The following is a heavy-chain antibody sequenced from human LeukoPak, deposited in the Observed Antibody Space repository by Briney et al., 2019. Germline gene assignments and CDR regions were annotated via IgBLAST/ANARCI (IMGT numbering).Heavy chain of an antibody. D-gene: IGHD3-22*01. CDR3: ARDRAGYYDSSGYYGMDV. V-gene: IGHV3-30*03. J-gene: IGHJ6*02. CDR1: GFTFSSYG. Sequence: GGSLRLSCAASGFTFSSYGMHWVRQAPGKGLEWVAVISYDGSNKYYADSVKGRFTISRDNSKNTLYLQMNSLRAEDTAVYYCARDRAGYYDSSGYYGMDVWGQGTTVTVSS. CDR2: ISYDGSNK.